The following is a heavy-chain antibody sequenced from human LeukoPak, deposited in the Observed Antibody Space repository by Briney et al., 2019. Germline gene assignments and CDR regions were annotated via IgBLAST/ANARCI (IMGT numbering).Heavy chain of an antibody. V-gene: IGHV3-73*01. J-gene: IGHJ6*03. Sequence: GGSVRLSCAASGFTFSGSAMHWVRQASGKGLEWVGRIRSKANSYATAYAASVKGRFAISRDDSKNTAYLQMNSLKTEDTAVYYCRIVVVPAAISPLRGGYMDVWGKGAAVTVSS. CDR1: GFTFSGSA. CDR2: IRSKANSYAT. D-gene: IGHD2-2*01. CDR3: RIVVVPAAISPLRGGYMDV.